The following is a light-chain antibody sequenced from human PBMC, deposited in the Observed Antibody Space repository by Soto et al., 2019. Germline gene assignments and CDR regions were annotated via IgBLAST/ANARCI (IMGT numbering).Light chain of an antibody. J-gene: IGLJ1*01. V-gene: IGLV2-8*01. CDR2: DVS. CDR1: SSDIGGYNS. Sequence: QSALTQSPSASGSPGQSVTISCTGTSSDIGGYNSVSWYQQHPGKAPKVMIYDVSKRPSGVPDRFSGSKSGNTASLTVSALQAEDEADYYCSSYTSSSTHVFGTGTKLTVL. CDR3: SSYTSSSTHV.